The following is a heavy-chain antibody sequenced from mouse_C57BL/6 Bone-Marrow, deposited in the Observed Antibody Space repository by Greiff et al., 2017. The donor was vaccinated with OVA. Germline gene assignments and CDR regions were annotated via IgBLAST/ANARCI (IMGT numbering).Heavy chain of an antibody. V-gene: IGHV5-16*01. CDR3: TREWTDGYYDAMDY. Sequence: EVMLVESEGGLVQPGSSMKLSCTASGFTFSDYYMAWVRQVPGKGLEWVANINYDGSSTYYLDSLKSRVIISRANAKNMPYLQLSRQKSEDTAKYYATREWTDGYYDAMDYWGQGTSVTVSA. D-gene: IGHD2-3*01. CDR1: GFTFSDYY. J-gene: IGHJ4*01. CDR2: INYDGSST.